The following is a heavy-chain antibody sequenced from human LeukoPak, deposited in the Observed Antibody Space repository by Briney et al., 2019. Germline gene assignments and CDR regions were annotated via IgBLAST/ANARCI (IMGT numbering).Heavy chain of an antibody. J-gene: IGHJ4*02. CDR3: ARVVPLYYYDSSGDY. Sequence: ASVKVSCKASGYTFTSYGISWVRQAPGQGLEWMGWISAYNGNTNYAQKLQGRVTMTRDTSISTAYMELSRLRSDDTAVYYCARVVPLYYYDSSGDYWGQGTLVTVSS. CDR1: GYTFTSYG. V-gene: IGHV1-18*01. D-gene: IGHD3-22*01. CDR2: ISAYNGNT.